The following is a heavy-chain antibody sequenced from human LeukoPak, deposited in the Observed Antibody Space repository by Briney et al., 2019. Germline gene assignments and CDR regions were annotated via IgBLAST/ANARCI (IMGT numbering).Heavy chain of an antibody. V-gene: IGHV4-30-2*01. CDR1: GGSISSGGYS. CDR3: ARAGGYCSGGSCYIPFDY. Sequence: PSETLSLTCAVSGGSISSGGYSWSWIRQPPGKGLEWIGYIYHSGSTYYNPSLKSRVTISVDRSKNQFSLKLSSVTAADTALYYCARAGGYCSGGSCYIPFDYWGQGTLVTVSS. CDR2: IYHSGST. J-gene: IGHJ4*02. D-gene: IGHD2-15*01.